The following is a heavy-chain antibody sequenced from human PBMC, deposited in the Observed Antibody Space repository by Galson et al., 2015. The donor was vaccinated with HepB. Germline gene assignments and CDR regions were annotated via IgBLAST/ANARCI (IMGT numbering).Heavy chain of an antibody. CDR3: ARGSNTYFDTSSYYLVFDY. V-gene: IGHV1-2*06. CDR1: GYTFTGYY. D-gene: IGHD3-22*01. J-gene: IGHJ4*02. Sequence: SVKVSCKASGYTFTGYYMHWVRQAPGQGLEWMGRINPSSGGTNYAQKFQGRVTMTRDTSISTAYMELSRLRSDDTAVYYCARGSNTYFDTSSYYLVFDYWGQRTLVTVSS. CDR2: INPSSGGT.